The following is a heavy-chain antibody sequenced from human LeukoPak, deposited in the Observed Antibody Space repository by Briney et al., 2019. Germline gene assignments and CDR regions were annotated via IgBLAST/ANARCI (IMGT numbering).Heavy chain of an antibody. V-gene: IGHV3-9*03. CDR1: GFTFDDYA. Sequence: GGSLRLSCAASGFTFDDYAMQWVRQAPGKGLEWVSDTSWNSGSIGYADSVKGRFTISRDNAKNSLYLQMNSLRAEDMALDYYAKGSRYCSGGSHVNYFDYWGQGTLVTVSS. D-gene: IGHD2-15*01. CDR3: AKGSRYCSGGSHVNYFDY. CDR2: TSWNSGSI. J-gene: IGHJ4*02.